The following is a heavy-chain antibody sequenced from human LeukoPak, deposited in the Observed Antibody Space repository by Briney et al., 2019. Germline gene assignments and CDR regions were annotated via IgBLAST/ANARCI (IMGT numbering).Heavy chain of an antibody. Sequence: NPSETLSLTCTVSGGSISSGGYYWSWIRQHPGKGLEWIGYIYYSGSTYYNPSLKSRVTISVDTSKNQFSLKLSSVTAADTAVYYCARGSLTYYDSSGYYYRAFDIWGQGTMVTVSS. CDR1: GGSISSGGYY. CDR2: IYYSGST. J-gene: IGHJ3*02. CDR3: ARGSLTYYDSSGYYYRAFDI. V-gene: IGHV4-31*03. D-gene: IGHD3-22*01.